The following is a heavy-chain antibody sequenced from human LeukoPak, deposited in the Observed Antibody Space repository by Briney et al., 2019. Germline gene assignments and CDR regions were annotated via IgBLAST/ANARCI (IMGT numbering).Heavy chain of an antibody. CDR1: GFTFSSYA. Sequence: GGSLRLSCAASGFTFSSYAMHWVRQAPGKGLEWVAVISYDGSNKYYADSVKGRFTISRDNSKNTLYLQMNSLRAEDTAVYYCARRGATTSGGYFDYWGQGPLVTVSS. V-gene: IGHV3-30-3*01. CDR3: ARRGATTSGGYFDY. CDR2: ISYDGSNK. D-gene: IGHD1-26*01. J-gene: IGHJ4*02.